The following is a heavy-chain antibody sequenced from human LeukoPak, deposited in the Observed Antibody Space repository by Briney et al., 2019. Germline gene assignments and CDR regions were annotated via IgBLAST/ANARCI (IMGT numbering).Heavy chain of an antibody. V-gene: IGHV3-20*04. J-gene: IGHJ6*02. CDR3: AKGVALNTAMDV. CDR1: GFTFDDYG. Sequence: GGSLRLSCAASGFTFDDYGMSWVRPALGKGLERVSGINWNGGSTGYADSVKGRFTISRDISKNTLFLEVTSLSAADTAVYYCAKGVALNTAMDVWGQGTTVIVSS. D-gene: IGHD1/OR15-1a*01. CDR2: INWNGGST.